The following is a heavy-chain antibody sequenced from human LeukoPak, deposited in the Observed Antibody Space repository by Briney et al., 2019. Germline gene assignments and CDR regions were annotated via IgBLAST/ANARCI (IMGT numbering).Heavy chain of an antibody. J-gene: IGHJ4*02. CDR2: MYLSGTT. Sequence: SGTLSLTCTVSGDSINSLDLWSWVRQPPGKGLEWIGEMYLSGTTHSNPSVKSRVTISIDKSKNQFFLNLGSVTAADTAVYYCAGLVGRYSSGLYYYYCDYWGQGTLVTVSS. CDR3: AGLVGRYSSGLYYYYCDY. D-gene: IGHD3-22*01. CDR1: GDSINSLDL. V-gene: IGHV4-4*02.